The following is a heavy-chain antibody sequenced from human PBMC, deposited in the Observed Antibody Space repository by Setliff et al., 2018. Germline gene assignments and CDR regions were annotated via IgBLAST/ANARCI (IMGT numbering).Heavy chain of an antibody. CDR1: GFTFSSYS. Sequence: GGSLRLSCAASGFTFSSYSMNWVRQAPGKGLEWVSSISSSSSYIYYADSVKGRFTISRDNAKNSLYLQMNSLRAEDTAVYYCAREYSGYDYTFDYWGQGTLVTVSS. D-gene: IGHD5-12*01. CDR3: AREYSGYDYTFDY. V-gene: IGHV3-21*01. CDR2: ISSSSSYI. J-gene: IGHJ4*02.